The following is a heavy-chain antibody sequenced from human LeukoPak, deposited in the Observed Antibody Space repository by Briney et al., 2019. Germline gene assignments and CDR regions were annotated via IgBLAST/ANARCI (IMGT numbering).Heavy chain of an antibody. D-gene: IGHD5-24*01. CDR1: GGSISSPSDC. CDR3: AREEADNSDNAFDI. J-gene: IGHJ3*02. CDR2: VLYSGRT. V-gene: IGHV4-39*01. Sequence: PSETVSLTCTVSGGSISSPSDCWGWIRQPPGKGLEWVGSVLYSGRTFYNPSLRTRLTVSVDTSKNQFSLQLRSVTAADTAVYFCAREEADNSDNAFDIWGRGTMVTVSS.